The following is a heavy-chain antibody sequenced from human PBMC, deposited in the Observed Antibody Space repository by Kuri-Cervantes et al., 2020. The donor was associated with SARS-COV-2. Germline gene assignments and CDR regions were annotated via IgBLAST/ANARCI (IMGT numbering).Heavy chain of an antibody. J-gene: IGHJ1*01. CDR1: GFTFSGHW. V-gene: IGHV3-74*01. Sequence: GESLKISCAASGFTFSGHWIHWVRQAPGKGLVWVSRINPDGSYTNNADSVKGRFTISRDNSNNTLILQMSSLRSEDSAVYYCAKARRTSCYSAGQHWGQGTLVTVSS. D-gene: IGHD2-2*01. CDR2: INPDGSYT. CDR3: AKARRTSCYSAGQH.